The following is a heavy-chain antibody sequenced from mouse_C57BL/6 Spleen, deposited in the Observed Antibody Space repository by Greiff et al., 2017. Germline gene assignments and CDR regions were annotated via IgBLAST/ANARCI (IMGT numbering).Heavy chain of an antibody. D-gene: IGHD4-1*01. Sequence: VKLQESGGGGGKKGGVRTRVGEASCVRFGDYGMHCWRRAPEKGLEWVAYISSGSSTIYYADTVKGRFTISRDNAKNTLFLQMTSLRSEDTAMYYCARGGPNWDNAMDYWGQGTSVTVSS. V-gene: IGHV5-17*01. CDR1: CVRFGDYG. CDR2: ISSGSSTI. J-gene: IGHJ4*01. CDR3: ARGGPNWDNAMDY.